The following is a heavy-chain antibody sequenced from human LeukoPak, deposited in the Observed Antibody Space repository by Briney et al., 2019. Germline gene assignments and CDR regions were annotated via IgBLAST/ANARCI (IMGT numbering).Heavy chain of an antibody. D-gene: IGHD5-12*01. CDR2: ISSSSSYI. Sequence: PGGSLRLSCAASAFTFSSYSMNWVRQAPGKGLEWVSSISSSSSYIYYADSVKGRFTISRDNAKNSLYLQMNSLRAEDTAVYYCARDSGYGLAFDYWGQGTLVTVSS. CDR3: ARDSGYGLAFDY. J-gene: IGHJ4*02. V-gene: IGHV3-21*01. CDR1: AFTFSSYS.